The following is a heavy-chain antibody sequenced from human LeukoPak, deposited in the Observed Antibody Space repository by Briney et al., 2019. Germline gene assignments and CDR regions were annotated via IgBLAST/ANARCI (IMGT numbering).Heavy chain of an antibody. Sequence: QTGGSLRLSCAASGFTFSAYAMSWVRQAPGKGLEWVSSISGSGVSTYYVDSVKGRFTISRDNSQNTLSLQMNSLRAEDTAVYYCARIDKSNGYYGLFDYWGQGILVTVS. J-gene: IGHJ4*02. CDR2: ISGSGVST. CDR3: ARIDKSNGYYGLFDY. D-gene: IGHD3-22*01. V-gene: IGHV3-23*01. CDR1: GFTFSAYA.